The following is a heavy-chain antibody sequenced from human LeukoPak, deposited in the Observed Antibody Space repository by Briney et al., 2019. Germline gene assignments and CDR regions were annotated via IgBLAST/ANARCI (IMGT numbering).Heavy chain of an antibody. CDR2: MSPDSGNT. D-gene: IGHD6-19*01. CDR1: GYTFSSYD. CDR3: ATVTVAGTYYYYYYMDV. J-gene: IGHJ6*03. Sequence: ASVKVSCKASGYTFSSYDINWVRQATGQGLERMGWMSPDSGNTGYVQKFQGRVTMTEDTSTDTAYMELSSLRSEDTAVYYCATVTVAGTYYYYYYMDVWGKGTTVTVSS. V-gene: IGHV1-8*01.